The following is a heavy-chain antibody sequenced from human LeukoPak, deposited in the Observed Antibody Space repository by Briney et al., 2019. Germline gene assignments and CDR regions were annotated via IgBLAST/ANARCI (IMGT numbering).Heavy chain of an antibody. J-gene: IGHJ4*02. D-gene: IGHD6-13*01. CDR2: ISSSSSYI. CDR1: GFTFNNYW. V-gene: IGHV3-21*01. CDR3: AREGEQQLAYFDY. Sequence: GGSLRLSCVASGFTFNNYWMNWVRQAPGKGLEWVSSISSSSSYIYYADSVKGRFTISRDNAKNSLYLQMNSLRAEDTAVYYCAREGEQQLAYFDYWGQGTLVTVSS.